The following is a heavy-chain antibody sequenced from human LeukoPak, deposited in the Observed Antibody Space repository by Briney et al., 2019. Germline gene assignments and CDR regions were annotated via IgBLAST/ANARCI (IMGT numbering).Heavy chain of an antibody. CDR2: FDPEDGET. V-gene: IGHV1-24*01. D-gene: IGHD3-10*01. CDR1: GYTLTELS. J-gene: IGHJ1*01. CDR3: ATFHYYGSGSYYHFQH. Sequence: GASVKVSCKVSGYTLTELSMHWVRQAPGKGLEWMGGFDPEDGETIYAQKFQGRVTMTEDTSTDTAYMELSSLRSEDTAVYYCATFHYYGSGSYYHFQHWGQGTLVTVSS.